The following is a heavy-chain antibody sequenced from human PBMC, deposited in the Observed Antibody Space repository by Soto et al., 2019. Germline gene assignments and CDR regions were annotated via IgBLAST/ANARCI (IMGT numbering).Heavy chain of an antibody. V-gene: IGHV3-53*04. CDR3: ARDFQILDGWRAFDI. CDR2: IYSGGST. J-gene: IGHJ3*02. D-gene: IGHD2-8*02. CDR1: GFTVSSNY. Sequence: GGSLRLSCAASGFTVSSNYMSWVRQAPGKGLEWVSVIYSGGSTYYADSVKGRFTISRHNSKNTLYLQMNSLRAEDTAVYYCARDFQILDGWRAFDIWGQGTMVTVSS.